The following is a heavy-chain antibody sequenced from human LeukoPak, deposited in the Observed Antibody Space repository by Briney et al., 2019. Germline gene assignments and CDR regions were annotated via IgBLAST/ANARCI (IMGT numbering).Heavy chain of an antibody. J-gene: IGHJ5*02. CDR3: ARNRYYYGSGNYGVPNWFDP. CDR2: IYYSGST. V-gene: IGHV4-39*01. D-gene: IGHD3-10*01. CDR1: GGSISSNSYY. Sequence: SSETLSLTCTVSGGSISSNSYYWGWIRQPPGKGLKWISSIYYSGSTYYNPSLKSRVTISVDTSKNQFSLKLNSVTAADTAVYYCARNRYYYGSGNYGVPNWFDPWGQGTLVTVSS.